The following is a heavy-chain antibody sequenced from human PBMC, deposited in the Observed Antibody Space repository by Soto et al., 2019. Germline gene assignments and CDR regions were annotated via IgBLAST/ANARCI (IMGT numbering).Heavy chain of an antibody. CDR3: ARDYYDSSGYLLPDGYAY. V-gene: IGHV1-18*04. J-gene: IGHJ4*02. CDR1: GYTFTSYG. CDR2: ISAYNGNT. Sequence: AASVKVSCKASGYTFTSYGISWVRQAPGQGLEWMGWISAYNGNTNYAQKLQGRVTMTTDTSTSTAYMELRSLRSDDTAVYYCARDYYDSSGYLLPDGYAYWGQGTLVTVSS. D-gene: IGHD3-22*01.